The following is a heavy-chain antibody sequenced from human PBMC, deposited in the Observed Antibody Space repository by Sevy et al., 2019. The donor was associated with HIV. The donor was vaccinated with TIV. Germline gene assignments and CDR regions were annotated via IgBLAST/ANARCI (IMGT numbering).Heavy chain of an antibody. CDR2: IYYSGST. J-gene: IGHJ5*02. D-gene: IGHD4-17*01. CDR3: AREGPYGDYFNWFDP. CDR1: GGSISSYY. V-gene: IGHV4-59*01. Sequence: SETLSLTCTVSGGSISSYYWSWIRQPPGKGLEWIGYIYYSGSTNYNPSLKSRVTISVDTSKNQFSLKLISVTAADTAVYYCAREGPYGDYFNWFDPWGQGTLVTVSS.